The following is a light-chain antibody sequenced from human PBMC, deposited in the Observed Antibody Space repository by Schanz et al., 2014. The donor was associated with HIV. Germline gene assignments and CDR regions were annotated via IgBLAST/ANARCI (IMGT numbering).Light chain of an antibody. CDR1: QSVSTW. Sequence: DIQMTQSPSTLSASVGDRISITCRASQSVSTWLAWYQQKPGKAPKLLISEASILETGVPSTFSGSGSGTXFTLTISSLQPDDFATYYCQRYNSYSHTFGQGTKLDIK. V-gene: IGKV1-5*03. CDR3: QRYNSYSHT. CDR2: EAS. J-gene: IGKJ2*01.